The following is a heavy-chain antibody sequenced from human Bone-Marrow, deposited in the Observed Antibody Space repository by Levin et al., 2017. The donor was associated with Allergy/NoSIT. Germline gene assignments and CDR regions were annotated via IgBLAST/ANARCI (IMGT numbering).Heavy chain of an antibody. CDR2: ISLDGSKA. CDR3: ARERSGTYRTLDH. D-gene: IGHD3-10*01. V-gene: IGHV3-30-3*01. J-gene: IGHJ4*02. Sequence: PGGSLRLSCEVSGFIFRSYSLHWVRQAPGKGLEWLTLISLDGSKAYYADPVKGRFTISRDNSKNSLFLQMNSLRHEDTAVYYCARERSGTYRTLDHWGQGALVIVSS. CDR1: GFIFRSYS.